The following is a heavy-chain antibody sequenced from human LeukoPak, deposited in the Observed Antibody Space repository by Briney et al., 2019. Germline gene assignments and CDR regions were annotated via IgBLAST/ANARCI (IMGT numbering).Heavy chain of an antibody. CDR3: ARARGGYSYGDFDY. Sequence: SETLSLTCTVSGGSISSGDYYWSWIRQPPGKGPEWIGEINHSGSTNYNPSLKSRVTISVDTSKNQFSLKLSSVTAADTAVYYCARARGGYSYGDFDYWGQGTLVTVSS. J-gene: IGHJ4*02. D-gene: IGHD5-18*01. CDR1: GGSISSGDYY. V-gene: IGHV4-39*07. CDR2: INHSGST.